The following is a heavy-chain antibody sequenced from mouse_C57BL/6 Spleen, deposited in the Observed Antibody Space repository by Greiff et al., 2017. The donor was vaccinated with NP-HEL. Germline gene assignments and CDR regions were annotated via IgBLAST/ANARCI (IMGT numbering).Heavy chain of an antibody. CDR2: IHPNSGST. V-gene: IGHV1-64*01. CDR3: AYDYDEGRKSPFAY. J-gene: IGHJ3*01. D-gene: IGHD2-4*01. CDR1: GYTFTSYW. Sequence: QVQLQQPGAELVKPGASVKLSCKASGYTFTSYWMHWVKQRPGQGLEWIGMIHPNSGSTNYNEKFKSKATLTVDKSSSTAYMQLSSLTSEDSAVYYCAYDYDEGRKSPFAYWGQGTLVTVSA.